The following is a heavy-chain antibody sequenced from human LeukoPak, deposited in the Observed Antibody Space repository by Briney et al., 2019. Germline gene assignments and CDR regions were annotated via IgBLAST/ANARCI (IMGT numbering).Heavy chain of an antibody. CDR1: GGSISSGGYS. D-gene: IGHD3-9*01. Sequence: PSETLSLTCTVSGGSISSGGYSWSWIRQHPGKGLEWIGYIYYSGSAYYNPSLKSRVTISVDTSKNQFSLKLSSVTAADTAVYYCARHGDNYDILTGYFSPVGFDPWGQGTLVTVSS. V-gene: IGHV4-31*03. CDR3: ARHGDNYDILTGYFSPVGFDP. CDR2: IYYSGSA. J-gene: IGHJ5*02.